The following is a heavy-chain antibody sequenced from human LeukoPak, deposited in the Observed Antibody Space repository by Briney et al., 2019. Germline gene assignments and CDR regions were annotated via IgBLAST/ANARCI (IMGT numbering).Heavy chain of an antibody. D-gene: IGHD6-19*01. CDR3: ARDWVEVVAGTNGFDP. V-gene: IGHV3-74*03. Sequence: GGSLRLSCAASGFTFSDYWIHWVRQAPGKGLVWVSRINSDGITTEYADSVRGRFTISRDNAKNSLYLQMNSLRAEDTALYYCARDWVEVVAGTNGFDPWGQGTLVTVSS. CDR1: GFTFSDYW. CDR2: INSDGITT. J-gene: IGHJ5*02.